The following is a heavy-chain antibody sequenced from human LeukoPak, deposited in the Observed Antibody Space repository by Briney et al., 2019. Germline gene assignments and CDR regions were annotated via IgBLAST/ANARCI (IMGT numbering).Heavy chain of an antibody. V-gene: IGHV4-34*01. CDR2: INHSGST. Sequence: SETLSLTCAVYGGSFSAYYWSWIRQPPGKGLEWIGEINHSGSTNYNPSLKSRVTISVDTSKNRFSLKLSSVTAADTAVYYCARGGGGWYEDYWGQGTLVTVSS. D-gene: IGHD6-19*01. CDR3: ARGGGGWYEDY. CDR1: GGSFSAYY. J-gene: IGHJ4*02.